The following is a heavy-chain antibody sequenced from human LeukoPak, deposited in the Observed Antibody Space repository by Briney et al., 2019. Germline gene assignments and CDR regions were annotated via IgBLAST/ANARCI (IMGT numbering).Heavy chain of an antibody. J-gene: IGHJ6*03. Sequence: GGSLRLSCAASGFTFSSYIMSWVRQAPGKGLEWVSAISGSGGSTYYADSVKGRFTISRDNSKNTLYLQMNSLRAEDTAVYYCAARYSNYYYYYMDVWGKGTTVTVSS. CDR3: AARYSNYYYYYMDV. CDR1: GFTFSSYI. V-gene: IGHV3-23*01. CDR2: ISGSGGST. D-gene: IGHD3-9*01.